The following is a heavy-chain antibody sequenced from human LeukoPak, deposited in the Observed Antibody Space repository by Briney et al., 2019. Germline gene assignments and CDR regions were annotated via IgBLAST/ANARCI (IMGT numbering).Heavy chain of an antibody. CDR2: LSYSGST. J-gene: IGHJ6*02. V-gene: IGHV4-39*01. Sequence: SETLSLTCTVSGDSFTNNGYYWGWIRQPPGKGLEWIGNLSYSGSTYFNPSLKSRVTMSVDTSKSQFSLKLTSVTAADTSMYYCTRRISYYFGMDVWGQGTTVTVSS. CDR1: GDSFTNNGYY. CDR3: TRRISYYFGMDV.